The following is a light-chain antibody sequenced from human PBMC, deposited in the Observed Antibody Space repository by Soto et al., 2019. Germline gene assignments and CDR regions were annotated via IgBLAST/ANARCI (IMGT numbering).Light chain of an antibody. CDR2: DGS. CDR3: QQRTRWPMT. CDR1: QNLHSF. Sequence: DIVLTQSPATLFVSPGERVNLSCRASQNLHSFLNWYQQRPGQAPRPLIYDGSKRAAGVPDRISGDGSGTDYTLTISSLEPEDFAVYYCQQRTRWPMTFGQGTRLEI. J-gene: IGKJ5*01. V-gene: IGKV3-11*01.